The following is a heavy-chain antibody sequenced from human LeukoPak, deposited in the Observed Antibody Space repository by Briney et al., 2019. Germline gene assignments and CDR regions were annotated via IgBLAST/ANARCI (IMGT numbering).Heavy chain of an antibody. CDR3: ARVQAIFQNFDY. D-gene: IGHD3-3*01. Sequence: GVSLRLSCAASGFTVNSAYMTWVRLAPGKGLEWVSVIYTGGDTYYADSVKGRFTISRDNSKNTVYLQMNSLRAEDTAVYYCARVQAIFQNFDYWGQGTLVTVSS. V-gene: IGHV3-66*01. CDR1: GFTVNSAY. CDR2: IYTGGDT. J-gene: IGHJ4*02.